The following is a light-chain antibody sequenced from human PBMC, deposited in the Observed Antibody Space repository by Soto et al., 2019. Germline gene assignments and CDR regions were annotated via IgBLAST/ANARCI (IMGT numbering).Light chain of an antibody. J-gene: IGLJ1*01. CDR1: SSDVGGYNY. Sequence: QSVLTQPRSVSGSPGQSVTISCTGTSSDVGGYNYVSWYQQHPGKAPKLMIYDVTTRPSGVPDRFSGSKSGNTASLTISGLQAEDEADYYCSSYAGSTYVFGTGTKVTVL. CDR3: SSYAGSTYV. V-gene: IGLV2-11*01. CDR2: DVT.